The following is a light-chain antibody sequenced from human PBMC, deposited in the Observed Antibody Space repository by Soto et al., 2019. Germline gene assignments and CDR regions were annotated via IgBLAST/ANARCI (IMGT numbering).Light chain of an antibody. Sequence: EIVLTQSPGTLSLSPGERATLSCRASQSVSSSYLAWYQQKPGQAPRLLIYGASSRATGIPDRFNGSGSGTDFTLTISRLEPEDFAVYYCQQYGSSPSGTFGQGTKLEIK. J-gene: IGKJ2*01. CDR2: GAS. CDR3: QQYGSSPSGT. V-gene: IGKV3-20*01. CDR1: QSVSSSY.